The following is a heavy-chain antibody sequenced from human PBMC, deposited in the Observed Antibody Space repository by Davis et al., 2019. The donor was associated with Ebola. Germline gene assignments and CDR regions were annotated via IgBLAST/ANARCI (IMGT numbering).Heavy chain of an antibody. V-gene: IGHV3-23*01. J-gene: IGHJ6*02. CDR2: ISGSGGST. D-gene: IGHD1-26*01. CDR3: ARDRWELLVHYVHYYYGMDV. CDR1: GFTFSSYA. Sequence: GESLKISCAASGFTFSSYAMSWVRQAPGKGLEWVSAISGSGGSTYYADSVKGRFTISRDNSKNTLYLQMNSLRAEDTAVYYCARDRWELLVHYVHYYYGMDVWGQGTTVTVSS.